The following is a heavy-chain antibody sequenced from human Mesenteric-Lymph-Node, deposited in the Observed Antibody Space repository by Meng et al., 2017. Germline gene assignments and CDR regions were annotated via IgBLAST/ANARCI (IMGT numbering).Heavy chain of an antibody. Sequence: QVQLVQSGAEVKKPWASVKVSCKASGYTFTGYYMHWVRQAPGQGLEWMGRINPNSGGTNYAQKFQGRVTMTRDTSISTAYMELSSLTSDDTAVYYCARETPTDGSSWVDYWAQGTLVTVSS. CDR3: ARETPTDGSSWVDY. V-gene: IGHV1-2*06. J-gene: IGHJ4*02. CDR2: INPNSGGT. CDR1: GYTFTGYY. D-gene: IGHD6-6*01.